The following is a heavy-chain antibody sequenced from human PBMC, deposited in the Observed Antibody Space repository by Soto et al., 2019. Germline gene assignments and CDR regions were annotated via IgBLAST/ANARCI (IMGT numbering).Heavy chain of an antibody. D-gene: IGHD6-13*01. CDR3: ARNLAAAGAFDC. CDR1: GYTFTNYA. J-gene: IGHJ4*02. Sequence: QVQLVQSGAEVKKPGASVKVSCKASGYTFTNYAFSWVRQAPGQGLEWMGWISAYNGNTNYPQKLQARVTMTTDTPTSTAYMELRSLRSDDTAVYYCARNLAAAGAFDCWGQGNLVTVSS. CDR2: ISAYNGNT. V-gene: IGHV1-18*01.